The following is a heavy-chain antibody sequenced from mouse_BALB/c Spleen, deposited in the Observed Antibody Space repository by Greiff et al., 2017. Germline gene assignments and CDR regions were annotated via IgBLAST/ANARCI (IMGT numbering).Heavy chain of an antibody. CDR1: GYTFTSYW. Sequence: QVQLQQSGAELARPGASVKLSCKASGYTFTSYWMQWVKQRPGKGLEWIGAIYPGDGDTRYTQKFKGKATLTADKSSSTAYMQLSSLASEDSAVYYCARSAFDYWGQFTTLPVSS. CDR2: IYPGDGDT. V-gene: IGHV1-87*01. CDR3: ARSAFDY. J-gene: IGHJ2*01.